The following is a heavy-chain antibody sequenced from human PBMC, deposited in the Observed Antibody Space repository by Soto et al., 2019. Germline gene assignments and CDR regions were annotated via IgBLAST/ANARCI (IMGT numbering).Heavy chain of an antibody. V-gene: IGHV1-2*02. CDR3: ARDGTAAAGEYYYYGMDV. J-gene: IGHJ6*02. Sequence: GASVKVSCKASGYTFTGYYMHWVRQAPGQGLEWMGWINPNSGGTNYAQKFQGRVTMTRDTSISTAYMELSRLRSADTAVYYCARDGTAAAGEYYYYGMDVWGQGTTVTVSS. CDR2: INPNSGGT. D-gene: IGHD6-13*01. CDR1: GYTFTGYY.